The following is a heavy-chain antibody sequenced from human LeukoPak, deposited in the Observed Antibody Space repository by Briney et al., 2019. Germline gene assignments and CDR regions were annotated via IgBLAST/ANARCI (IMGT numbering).Heavy chain of an antibody. V-gene: IGHV3-30*18. CDR3: AKYTAMVTEYYYYGMDV. D-gene: IGHD5-18*01. J-gene: IGHJ6*02. CDR2: ISYDGSNK. Sequence: GGSLRLSCAASGFTFSSYGMHWVRQAPGKGLEWVAVISYDGSNKYYADSVKGRFTISRDNSKNTPYLQMNSLRAEDTAVYYCAKYTAMVTEYYYYGMDVWGQGTTVTVSS. CDR1: GFTFSSYG.